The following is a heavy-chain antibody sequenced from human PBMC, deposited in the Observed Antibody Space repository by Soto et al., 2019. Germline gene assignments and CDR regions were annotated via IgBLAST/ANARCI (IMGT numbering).Heavy chain of an antibody. CDR1: GFTFSTYG. CDR2: TSYDGSNK. V-gene: IGHV3-30*03. D-gene: IGHD3-16*01. Sequence: QVQLVESGGGVVQPGRSLRVSCAASGFTFSTYGMHWVRQAPGKGLEWVAVTSYDGSNKYYTDSVKGRFTISRDNSKNQLYLQMNSLRAEYTAVYYCATRGFTGQFDDWGQGTLVTVSS. CDR3: ATRGFTGQFDD. J-gene: IGHJ4*02.